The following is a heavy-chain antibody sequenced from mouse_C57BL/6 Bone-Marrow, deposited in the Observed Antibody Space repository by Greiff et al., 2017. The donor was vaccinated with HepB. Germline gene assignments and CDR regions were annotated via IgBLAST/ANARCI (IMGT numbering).Heavy chain of an antibody. Sequence: VQRVESGPGLVQPSQSLSITCTVSGFSLTSYGVHWVRQSPGKGLEWLGVIWRGGSTDYNAAFMSRLSITKDNSKSQVFFKMNSLQADDTAIYYCAKKIYEDYYAMDYWGQGTSVTVSS. J-gene: IGHJ4*01. D-gene: IGHD1-1*01. V-gene: IGHV2-5*01. CDR1: GFSLTSYG. CDR3: AKKIYEDYYAMDY. CDR2: IWRGGST.